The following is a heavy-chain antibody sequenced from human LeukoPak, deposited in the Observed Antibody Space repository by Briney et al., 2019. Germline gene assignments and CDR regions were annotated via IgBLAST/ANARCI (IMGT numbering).Heavy chain of an antibody. CDR3: ARGDDYIWGSAFNWFDP. V-gene: IGHV1-2*02. CDR1: GYTFTGYY. D-gene: IGHD3-16*01. CDR2: INGNSGGT. Sequence: GASVKVSFKASGYTFTGYYMHWVRQAPGQGLEWMGWINGNSGGTKYAQKFQGRVTMTRDTSISTAYMELNRLRSDDTAVYYCARGDDYIWGSAFNWFDPWGQGTLVTVSS. J-gene: IGHJ5*02.